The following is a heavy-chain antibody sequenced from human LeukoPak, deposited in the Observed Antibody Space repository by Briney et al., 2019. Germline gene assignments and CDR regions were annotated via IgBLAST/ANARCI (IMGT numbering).Heavy chain of an antibody. J-gene: IGHJ6*02. Sequence: GGSLRLSCAASGFTFSSYAMSWVRQAPGKGLEWVSYISSSGSTIYYADSVKGRFTISRDNAKNSLYLQMNSLRAEDTAVYYCAMAAYYDMDGYYYYYGMDVWGQGTTVTVSS. D-gene: IGHD3-9*01. CDR2: ISSSGSTI. CDR1: GFTFSSYA. V-gene: IGHV3-48*03. CDR3: AMAAYYDMDGYYYYYGMDV.